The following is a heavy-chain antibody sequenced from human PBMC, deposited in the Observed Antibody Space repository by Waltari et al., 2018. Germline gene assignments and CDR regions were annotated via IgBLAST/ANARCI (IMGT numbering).Heavy chain of an antibody. CDR3: ASWELYSPADY. CDR2: IYYSGST. V-gene: IGHV4-39*01. J-gene: IGHJ4*02. Sequence: QLQLQESGPGLVKPSETLSLTCTVSGGSISSSSYYWGWIRQPPGKGLEWIGSIYYSGSTYYNPSLKSRVTISVDTSNNQFSLKLSSVTAADTAVYYCASWELYSPADYWGQGTLVTVSS. D-gene: IGHD3-10*01. CDR1: GGSISSSSYY.